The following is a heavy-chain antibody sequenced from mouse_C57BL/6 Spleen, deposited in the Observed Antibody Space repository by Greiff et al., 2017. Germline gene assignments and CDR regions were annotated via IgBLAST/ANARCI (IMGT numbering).Heavy chain of an antibody. Sequence: QVQLQQPGAELVRPGSSVKLSCKASGYTFTSYWMHWVKQRPIQGLEWIGNIDPSDSETHYNQKFKDKATLTVDKSSSTAYMQLSSLTSEDSAVYYCARGIFITTVVADYWGQGTTLTVSS. J-gene: IGHJ2*01. V-gene: IGHV1-52*01. CDR2: IDPSDSET. D-gene: IGHD1-1*01. CDR3: ARGIFITTVVADY. CDR1: GYTFTSYW.